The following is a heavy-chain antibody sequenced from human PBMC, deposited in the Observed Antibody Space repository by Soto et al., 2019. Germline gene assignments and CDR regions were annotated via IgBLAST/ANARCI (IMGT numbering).Heavy chain of an antibody. J-gene: IGHJ4*02. CDR1: GFTFSSYW. V-gene: IGHV3-7*01. Sequence: EVQLVESGGGLVQPGGSLRLSCAASGFTFSSYWMSWVRQAPGKGLEWVANIKQDGSEKYYVDSVKGRFTISRDNAKNSLYLQMNSLRAEDTAVYYCARDLAAISFFGHYWGQGTLVTVSS. CDR3: ARDLAAISFFGHY. D-gene: IGHD2-2*02. CDR2: IKQDGSEK.